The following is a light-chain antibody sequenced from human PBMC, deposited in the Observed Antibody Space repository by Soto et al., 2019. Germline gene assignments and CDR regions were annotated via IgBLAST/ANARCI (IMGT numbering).Light chain of an antibody. CDR1: SSDVGSYNL. CDR2: EVS. J-gene: IGLJ1*01. Sequence: QSALAQPASLSGSPGQSITISCTGTSSDVGSYNLVSWYQQHPGKAPKLMIYEVSKRPSGVSNRFSGSKSGNTASLTISGLQAEDEADYYCCSYAGSSTSVFGTGTKVTVL. CDR3: CSYAGSSTSV. V-gene: IGLV2-23*02.